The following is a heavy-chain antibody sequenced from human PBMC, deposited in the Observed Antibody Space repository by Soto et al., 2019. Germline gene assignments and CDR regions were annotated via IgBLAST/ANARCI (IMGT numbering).Heavy chain of an antibody. J-gene: IGHJ3*02. CDR2: IIPIFGTA. D-gene: IGHD6-19*01. CDR3: ARASSGWSDAFDI. CDR1: GVTFSSYA. V-gene: IGHV1-69*13. Sequence: ASVKVSCKASGVTFSSYAISWVRQAPVQGLEWMGGIIPIFGTANYAQKFQGRVTITADESTSTAYMELSSLRSEDTAVYYCARASSGWSDAFDIWGQGTMVTVSS.